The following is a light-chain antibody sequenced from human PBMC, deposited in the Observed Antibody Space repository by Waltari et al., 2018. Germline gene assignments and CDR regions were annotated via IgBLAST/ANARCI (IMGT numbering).Light chain of an antibody. J-gene: IGKJ5*01. CDR1: QDINNY. CDR2: YAS. CDR3: QQYDTILPT. V-gene: IGKV1-33*01. Sequence: DIQMTQSPSCLSASVGGRVTITCQASQDINNYLNWYQQKPGKAPKLLIYYASNLETGVPSRFSGSGSGTDFTFTISSLQPEDIAIYYCQQYDTILPTFGQGTRLEIK.